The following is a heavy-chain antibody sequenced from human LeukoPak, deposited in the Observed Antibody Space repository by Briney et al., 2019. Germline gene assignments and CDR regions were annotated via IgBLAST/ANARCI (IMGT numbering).Heavy chain of an antibody. V-gene: IGHV3-9*01. CDR2: ISWNSGSI. D-gene: IGHD4-17*01. Sequence: RTGGSLRLSCAASGFTFDDYAMHWVRQAPGKGLEWVSGISWNSGSIGYADSVKGRFTISRDNAKNSLYLQMNSLRAEDTALYYCAKATTVTTGRYFDYWGQGTLVTVSS. CDR3: AKATTVTTGRYFDY. CDR1: GFTFDDYA. J-gene: IGHJ4*02.